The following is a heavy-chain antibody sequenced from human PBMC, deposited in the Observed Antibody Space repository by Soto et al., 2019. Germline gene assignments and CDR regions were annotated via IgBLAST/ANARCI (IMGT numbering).Heavy chain of an antibody. J-gene: IGHJ3*02. CDR1: GFTFSSYW. CDR3: AREYYDILTGYHACDI. Sequence: GGSLRLSCAASGFTFSSYWMNWVRQAPGKGLEWVANIKQDGSEKYYVGSVKGRFTISRDNAKNSLYLQMNSLRAEDTAVYYCAREYYDILTGYHACDIWGQGTMVTVS. D-gene: IGHD3-9*01. V-gene: IGHV3-7*01. CDR2: IKQDGSEK.